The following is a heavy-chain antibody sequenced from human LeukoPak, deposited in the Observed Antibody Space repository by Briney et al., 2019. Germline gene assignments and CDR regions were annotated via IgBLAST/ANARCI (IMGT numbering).Heavy chain of an antibody. D-gene: IGHD1-1*01. CDR1: RFSFSNSG. V-gene: IGHV3-33*06. J-gene: IGHJ5*01. CDR3: AKDRGMRQVWNWFDS. CDR2: TWCDGSIN. Sequence: PGGSLRLSCEASRFSFSNSGMHGVAPAPGKGPEGVAVTWCDGSINNYADSVKGRFIISRDNSKNTLYLQMNSLRVEDTAVYYCAKDRGMRQVWNWFDSCGQGTLVTVSS.